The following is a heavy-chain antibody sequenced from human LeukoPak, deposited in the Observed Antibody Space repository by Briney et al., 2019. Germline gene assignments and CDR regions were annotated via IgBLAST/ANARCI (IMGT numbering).Heavy chain of an antibody. V-gene: IGHV1-69*13. J-gene: IGHJ3*02. CDR2: IIPIFGTA. Sequence: SVKVSCKASGGTFSSYAISWVRQAPGQGLEWMGGIIPIFGTANYAQKFQGRVTITADESTSTAYMELSSLRSEDTAVYYCARDGRVVTADDAFDIWGQGTVVTVSS. CDR1: GGTFSSYA. CDR3: ARDGRVVTADDAFDI. D-gene: IGHD2-21*02.